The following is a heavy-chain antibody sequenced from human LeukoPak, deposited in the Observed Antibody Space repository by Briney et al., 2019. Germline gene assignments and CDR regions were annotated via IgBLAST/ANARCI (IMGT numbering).Heavy chain of an antibody. CDR2: ISSIGSTI. Sequence: GGSLRLSCAASGFTFSSYEMNWVRQAPGKGLDWVSYISSIGSTIYYADSVKGRFTISRDNAKNSLYLQMNSLRAEDTAVYYCARVRVLLWFGERDYGMDVWGKGTTVTVS. V-gene: IGHV3-48*03. CDR1: GFTFSSYE. CDR3: ARVRVLLWFGERDYGMDV. D-gene: IGHD3-10*01. J-gene: IGHJ6*04.